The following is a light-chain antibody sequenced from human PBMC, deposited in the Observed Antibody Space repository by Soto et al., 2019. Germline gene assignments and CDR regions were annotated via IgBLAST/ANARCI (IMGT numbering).Light chain of an antibody. CDR3: QQYYDTPFT. J-gene: IGKJ3*01. V-gene: IGKV4-1*01. Sequence: DIVMTQSPDSLAVSLGERATINCKSSQSVLYSPDRRNYLAWYQQKPGQPPKLLISWASSREYGVPGRFSGSGSGTDFTLTISSLQAEDVAIYYCQQYYDTPFTFGPGTKLDF. CDR2: WAS. CDR1: QSVLYSPDRRNY.